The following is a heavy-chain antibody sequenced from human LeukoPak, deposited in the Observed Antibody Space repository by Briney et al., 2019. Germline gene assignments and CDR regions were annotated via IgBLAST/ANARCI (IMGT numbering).Heavy chain of an antibody. D-gene: IGHD1-26*01. CDR2: INHSGST. V-gene: IGHV4-34*01. CDR3: ARLGWGGSYDDVWYFDL. J-gene: IGHJ2*01. CDR1: GGSFSGYY. Sequence: SETLSLTCAVYGGSFSGYYWSWIRQPPGKGLEWIGEINHSGSTNYNPSLKSRVTISVDTSKNQFSLKLSSVTAADTAVYYCARLGWGGSYDDVWYFDLWGRGTLVTVSS.